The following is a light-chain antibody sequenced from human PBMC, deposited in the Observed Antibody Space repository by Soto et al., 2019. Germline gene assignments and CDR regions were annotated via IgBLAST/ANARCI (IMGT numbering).Light chain of an antibody. Sequence: EIVLPQSPGTLSLSPGERATLSCRASQSVTSNFLAWYQEKLGQAPRLLIYRASKTATGIPDRFSGRGSGTEFTLTISRLEPEDFAVYYCRQYGTSLGLRVGGGTKVDIK. J-gene: IGKJ4*01. V-gene: IGKV3-20*01. CDR2: RAS. CDR3: RQYGTSLGLR. CDR1: QSVTSNF.